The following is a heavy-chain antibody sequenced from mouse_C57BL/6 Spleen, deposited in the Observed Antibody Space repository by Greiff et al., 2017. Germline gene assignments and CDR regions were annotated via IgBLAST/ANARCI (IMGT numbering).Heavy chain of an antibody. CDR2: IDPENGDT. CDR3: TTWRVTTVGDAAY. Sequence: VQLQQSGAELVRPGASVKLSCTASGFNIKDDYMHWVKQRPEQGLEWIGWIDPENGDTEYASKFQGKVTITADTSSNTAYLQLSSLTSEDTAVYYCTTWRVTTVGDAAYWGQGTLVTVSA. V-gene: IGHV14-4*01. D-gene: IGHD1-1*01. J-gene: IGHJ3*01. CDR1: GFNIKDDY.